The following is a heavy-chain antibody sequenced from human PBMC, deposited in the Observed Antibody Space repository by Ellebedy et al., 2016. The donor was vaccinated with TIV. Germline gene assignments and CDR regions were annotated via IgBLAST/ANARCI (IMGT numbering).Heavy chain of an antibody. D-gene: IGHD6-13*01. V-gene: IGHV3-33*06. CDR2: IWYDGSNK. CDR3: AKGSSSWYWVDY. CDR1: GFTFSSYG. Sequence: GESLKISXAASGFTFSSYGMHWVRQAPGKGLEWVAVIWYDGSNKYYADSVKGRFTISRDNSKNTLYLQMNSLRAEDTAVYYCAKGSSSWYWVDYWGQGTLVTVSS. J-gene: IGHJ4*02.